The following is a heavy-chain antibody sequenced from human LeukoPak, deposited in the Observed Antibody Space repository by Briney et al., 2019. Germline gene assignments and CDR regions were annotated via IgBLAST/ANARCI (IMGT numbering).Heavy chain of an antibody. Sequence: SGSVKVSCKASGYTFTSYGISWARQAPGQGLEWMGWISAYNGNTNYAQKLQGRVTMTTDTSTSTAYMELRSLRSDDTAVYYCARDCLPRVIAPMYWFDPWGQGTLVTVSS. CDR3: ARDCLPRVIAPMYWFDP. D-gene: IGHD3-16*02. CDR1: GYTFTSYG. V-gene: IGHV1-18*01. J-gene: IGHJ5*02. CDR2: ISAYNGNT.